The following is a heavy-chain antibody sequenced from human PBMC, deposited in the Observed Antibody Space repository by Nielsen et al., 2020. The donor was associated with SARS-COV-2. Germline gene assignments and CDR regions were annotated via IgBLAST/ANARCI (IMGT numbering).Heavy chain of an antibody. CDR1: GFTFSNHA. D-gene: IGHD3-10*01. CDR2: ISYDGTE. V-gene: IGHV3-30*04. Sequence: GGSLRLSCAASGFTFSNHAMHWVRQAPGKGLDWMTIISYDGTEHYADSVKGRFTISRDNSKDTLHLLMNSLNPEDTGVYFCARETLDHTSSFVDHWGQGTLVTVSS. J-gene: IGHJ5*02. CDR3: ARETLDHTSSFVDH.